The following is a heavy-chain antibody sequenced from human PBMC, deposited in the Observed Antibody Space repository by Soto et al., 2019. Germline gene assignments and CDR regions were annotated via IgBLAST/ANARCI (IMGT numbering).Heavy chain of an antibody. CDR1: GFTFSSYG. CDR2: ISYDGSNK. Sequence: GGSLRLSCAASGFTFSSYGMHWVRQAPGKGLEWVAVISYDGSNKYYADSVKGRFTISRDNSKNTLYLQMNSLRAEASSVYYCATTRGVAFFDYWGQGTLVTVSS. V-gene: IGHV3-30*03. D-gene: IGHD3-10*01. CDR3: ATTRGVAFFDY. J-gene: IGHJ4*02.